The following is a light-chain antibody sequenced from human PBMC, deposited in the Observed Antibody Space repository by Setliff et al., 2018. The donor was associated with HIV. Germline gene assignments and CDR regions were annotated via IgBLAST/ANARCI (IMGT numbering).Light chain of an antibody. CDR3: CSYAGSTTFDV. J-gene: IGLJ1*01. Sequence: QSALTQPASVSGSPGQSITITCTGTSSDVGGYNYVSWYRQYPGKGPQLTIYDVTKRPSGVSKRFSGSKSGNAASLTISGLQPDDEADYYCCSYAGSTTFDVFGTGTKV. CDR1: SSDVGGYNY. CDR2: DVT. V-gene: IGLV2-23*02.